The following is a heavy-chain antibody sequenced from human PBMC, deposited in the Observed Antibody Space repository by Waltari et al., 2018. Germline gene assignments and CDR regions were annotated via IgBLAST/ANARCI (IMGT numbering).Heavy chain of an antibody. Sequence: QVQLVQSGAEVKKPGASVKVSCQASGYPFTGYYMHWVRQAPGQGLEWMGRINPNSGGTNYAQKFQGRVTMTRDTSISTAYMELSRLRSDDTAVYYCARTYCSSTSCYPLSPTGAFDIWGQGTMVTVSS. CDR2: INPNSGGT. D-gene: IGHD2-2*01. J-gene: IGHJ3*02. CDR1: GYPFTGYY. V-gene: IGHV1-2*06. CDR3: ARTYCSSTSCYPLSPTGAFDI.